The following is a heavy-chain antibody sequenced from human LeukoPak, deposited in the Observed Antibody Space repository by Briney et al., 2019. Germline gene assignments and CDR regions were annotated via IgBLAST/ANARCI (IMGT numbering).Heavy chain of an antibody. D-gene: IGHD3-3*01. Sequence: GGSLRLSCAASGFTFSSYAMSWVRQAPGKGLEWVAVISYDGSNKYYADSVKGRFTISRDNSKNTLYLQMNSLRAEDTAVYYCARDFGRFLEWLPASYYFDYWGQGTLVTVSS. V-gene: IGHV3-30*04. CDR2: ISYDGSNK. J-gene: IGHJ4*02. CDR3: ARDFGRFLEWLPASYYFDY. CDR1: GFTFSSYA.